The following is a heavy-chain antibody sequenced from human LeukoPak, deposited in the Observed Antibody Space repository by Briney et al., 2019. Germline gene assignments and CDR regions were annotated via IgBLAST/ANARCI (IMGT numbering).Heavy chain of an antibody. J-gene: IGHJ4*02. D-gene: IGHD2-21*02. CDR1: GGSISSGGYS. CDR3: ARGSGAYCGGDCYNVFDY. V-gene: IGHV4-30-2*01. Sequence: PSETLSLTCAVSGGSISSGGYSWSWIRQPPGKGLEWIGYIYHSGSTYYNPPLKSRVTISVDRSKNQFSLKLSSVTAADTAVYYCARGSGAYCGGDCYNVFDYWGQGTLVTVSS. CDR2: IYHSGST.